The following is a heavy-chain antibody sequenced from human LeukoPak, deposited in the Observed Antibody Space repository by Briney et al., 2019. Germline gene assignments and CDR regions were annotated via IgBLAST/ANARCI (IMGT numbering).Heavy chain of an antibody. Sequence: GGSLRLSCAASGFTFSSYEMNWVRQAPGKGLEWVSYISSSGSTIYYADSVKGRFTISRDNAKNSLYLQMNSLRAEDTAVYYCARDRGDSGSYWLLGFAGFDYWGQGTLVTVSS. CDR2: ISSSGSTI. D-gene: IGHD1-26*01. V-gene: IGHV3-48*03. CDR3: ARDRGDSGSYWLLGFAGFDY. CDR1: GFTFSSYE. J-gene: IGHJ4*02.